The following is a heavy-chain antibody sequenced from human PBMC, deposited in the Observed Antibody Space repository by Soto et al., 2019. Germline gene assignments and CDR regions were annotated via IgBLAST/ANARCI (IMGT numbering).Heavy chain of an antibody. J-gene: IGHJ6*02. CDR3: ARAVAGTDYYGMDV. V-gene: IGHV4-34*01. CDR1: GGFFSGYY. D-gene: IGHD6-19*01. Sequence: PSETLFLTCGGYGGFFSGYYWSWVRQPPGKGLDWIGEINHIGSTNYNPSLKSRVTISVDTSKNQFSLKLSSVTAADTAVYYCARAVAGTDYYGMDVWGQGTTVTVSS. CDR2: INHIGST.